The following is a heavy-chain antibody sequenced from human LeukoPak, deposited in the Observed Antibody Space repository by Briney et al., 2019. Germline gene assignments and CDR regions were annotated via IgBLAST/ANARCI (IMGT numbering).Heavy chain of an antibody. CDR3: ARDSRSHCGTDACYGPYFDY. V-gene: IGHV3-48*01. Sequence: GGSLRLSCEASGFSFSAYSMCWVRQAPGKGLEWISYIRSSSTTIYYADSVKGRFTISRDNAENSVYLQMNSLRVEDTAVYFCARDSRSHCGTDACYGPYFDYWGQGILVAVSS. J-gene: IGHJ4*02. CDR1: GFSFSAYS. CDR2: IRSSSTTI. D-gene: IGHD2-2*01.